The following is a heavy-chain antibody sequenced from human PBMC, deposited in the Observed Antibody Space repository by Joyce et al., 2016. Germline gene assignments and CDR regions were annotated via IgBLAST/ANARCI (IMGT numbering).Heavy chain of an antibody. J-gene: IGHJ4*02. D-gene: IGHD3-3*01. CDR3: ARAADLYYDFWGAYNTNLFPDF. V-gene: IGHV1-18*01. Sequence: VQLVQSGAEVKKSGASVKVSCKASGYTFTSCGISWVRQAPGQGLEWIGWISAYNGKTKYAQNLQCRVSMTAETYTSTAYMELRSLRSDDTAVYFCARAADLYYDFWGAYNTNLFPDFWGQGTLVTVSS. CDR2: ISAYNGKT. CDR1: GYTFTSCG.